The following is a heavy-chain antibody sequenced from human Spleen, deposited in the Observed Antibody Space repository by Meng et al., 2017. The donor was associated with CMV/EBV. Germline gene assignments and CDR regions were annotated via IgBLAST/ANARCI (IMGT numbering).Heavy chain of an antibody. Sequence: GESLKISCAASGFTVSSNYMSWVRQAPGKGLEWVGRTRNKANSYTTEYAASVKGRFTISRDDSKNSLYLQMNSLKTEDTAVYYCARSTVQRGAFDIWGQGTMVTVSS. V-gene: IGHV3-72*01. D-gene: IGHD4-17*01. CDR1: GFTVSSNY. CDR2: TRNKANSYTT. J-gene: IGHJ3*02. CDR3: ARSTVQRGAFDI.